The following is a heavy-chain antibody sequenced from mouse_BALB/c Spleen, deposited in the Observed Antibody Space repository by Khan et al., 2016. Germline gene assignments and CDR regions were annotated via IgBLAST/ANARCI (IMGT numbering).Heavy chain of an antibody. CDR3: AEDYYGSNWFAY. J-gene: IGHJ3*01. D-gene: IGHD1-1*01. V-gene: IGHV9-3*02. Sequence: QIQLVQSGPELKKPGETVKISCKASGYTFTNYGMNWVKQAPGKGLKWMGWINTNTGEPTYAEEFKGRFAFSLETSASTAYLQINNLKNEDTARDFCAEDYYGSNWFAYWGQGTLVTVSA. CDR1: GYTFTNYG. CDR2: INTNTGEP.